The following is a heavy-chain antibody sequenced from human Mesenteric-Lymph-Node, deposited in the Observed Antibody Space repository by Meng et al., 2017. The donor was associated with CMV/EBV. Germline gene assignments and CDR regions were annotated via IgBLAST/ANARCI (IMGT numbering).Heavy chain of an antibody. V-gene: IGHV1-2*02. CDR2: INPNSGGT. CDR3: ARVKVAGTFYFQH. Sequence: ASVKVSCKASGYTFTTYYMHWVRQAPGQGLEWMGWINPNSGGTTYAQKFQGRVTMTRDTSISTAYMELSSLRSDDTALYYCARVKVAGTFYFQHWGQGTPVTVSS. CDR1: GYTFTTYY. D-gene: IGHD6-19*01. J-gene: IGHJ1*01.